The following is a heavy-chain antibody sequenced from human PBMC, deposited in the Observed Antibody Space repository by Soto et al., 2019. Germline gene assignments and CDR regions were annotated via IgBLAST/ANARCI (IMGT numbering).Heavy chain of an antibody. CDR2: IVNHGGRK. CDR1: GFLFSRFG. V-gene: IGHV3-33*01. CDR3: ARDDEYDDNGLDY. D-gene: IGHD1-1*01. J-gene: IGHJ4*02. Sequence: QVQLVESGGGVGQPGTSLRLSCAASGFLFSRFGMDWVRQAPGTGLEWVAVIVNHGGRKDYADSVRGRFTISRDNSRNTLFLQMSSLRVEDTAIYYCARDDEYDDNGLDYWGQGTLVTVSS.